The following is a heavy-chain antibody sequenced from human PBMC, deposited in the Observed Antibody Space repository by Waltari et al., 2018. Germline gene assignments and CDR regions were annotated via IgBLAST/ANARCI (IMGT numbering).Heavy chain of an antibody. J-gene: IGHJ5*02. CDR1: GFTLSNSD. CDR3: ARDLGTGSMSSWYSWFEP. Sequence: EGQLVESGGGLAQPGGSLRLSCEVSGFTLSNSDMNWSRQAPGKGPEWIAYMSASGTTIYYADSVEGRFSMSRENSINSLYLQMTDLRAEDSGTYYCARDLGTGSMSSWYSWFEPWGQGAQVTVS. CDR2: MSASGTTI. V-gene: IGHV3-48*03. D-gene: IGHD6-13*01.